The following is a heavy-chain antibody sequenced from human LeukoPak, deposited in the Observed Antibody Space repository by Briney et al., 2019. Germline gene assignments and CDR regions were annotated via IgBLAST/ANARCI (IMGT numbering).Heavy chain of an antibody. CDR1: GFTFSTYS. D-gene: IGHD3-10*01. CDR2: IRGGGGDT. J-gene: IGHJ4*02. CDR3: AKISWDGRGSFY. Sequence: GGSLRLSCAASGFTFSTYSMSWVRQAPGKGLVWVSAIRGGGGDTYYADSVKGRFTISRGNSKATLSLQMNSLRAEDTAVYYCAKISWDGRGSFYWGQGTLVTVSS. V-gene: IGHV3-23*01.